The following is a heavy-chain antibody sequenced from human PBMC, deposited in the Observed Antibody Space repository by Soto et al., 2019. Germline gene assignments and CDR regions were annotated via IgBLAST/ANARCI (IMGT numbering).Heavy chain of an antibody. CDR1: GYTFTGYY. D-gene: IGHD3-9*01. CDR3: ARAYDILTGYPPYYYYGMDV. Sequence: ASVKVSCKASGYTFTGYYMHWVRQAPGQGLEWMGWINPNSGGTNYAQKFQGWVTMTRDTSISTAYMELSRLRSDDTAVYYCARAYDILTGYPPYYYYGMDVWGQGTTVTVSS. J-gene: IGHJ6*02. CDR2: INPNSGGT. V-gene: IGHV1-2*04.